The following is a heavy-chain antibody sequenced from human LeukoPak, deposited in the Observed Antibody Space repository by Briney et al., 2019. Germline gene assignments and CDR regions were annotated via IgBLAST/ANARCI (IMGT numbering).Heavy chain of an antibody. Sequence: GGSLRLSCAASGFTFSSYAMSWVRQAPGKGLEWVSAISGSGGSTYYADSVKGRFTISRDNSKNTLYLQMNSLRAEDTAVYYCAKAQTIRMTRSTRYYYYMDVWGKGTTVTVSS. CDR2: ISGSGGST. CDR3: AKAQTIRMTRSTRYYYYMDV. CDR1: GFTFSSYA. V-gene: IGHV3-23*01. J-gene: IGHJ6*03.